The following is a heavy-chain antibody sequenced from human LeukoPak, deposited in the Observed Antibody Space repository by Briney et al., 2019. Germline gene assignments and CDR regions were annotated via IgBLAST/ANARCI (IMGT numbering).Heavy chain of an antibody. V-gene: IGHV3-48*04. Sequence: GGSLRLSCAASGFTFSSYSMNWVRQAPGKGLEWVSYISSSSSTIYYADSVKGRFTISRDNAKNSLYLQMNSLRAEDTAVYYCAKGTGSSYYYYYYMDVWGKGTTVTVSS. CDR3: AKGTGSSYYYYYYMDV. J-gene: IGHJ6*03. D-gene: IGHD1-1*01. CDR1: GFTFSSYS. CDR2: ISSSSSTI.